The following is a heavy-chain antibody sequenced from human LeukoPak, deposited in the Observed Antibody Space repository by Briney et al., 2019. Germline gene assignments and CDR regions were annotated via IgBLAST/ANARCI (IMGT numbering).Heavy chain of an antibody. V-gene: IGHV4-59*01. CDR3: ARGGSGPYPRLDY. Sequence: SETLSLTCTVSGGSISSYYWSWIRQSPGKGLEWIGYIFYSGNTNYSPSLKSRVTISVDTSKNQFSLKLSSVTAADTAVYYCARGGSGPYPRLDYWGQGSLVTVSS. D-gene: IGHD6-19*01. CDR2: IFYSGNT. CDR1: GGSISSYY. J-gene: IGHJ4*02.